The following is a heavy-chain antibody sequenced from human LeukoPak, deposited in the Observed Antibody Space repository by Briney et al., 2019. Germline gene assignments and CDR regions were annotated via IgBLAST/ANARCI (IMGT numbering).Heavy chain of an antibody. J-gene: IGHJ5*02. Sequence: GGSLRLSCAASGFTFSSYSMNWVRQAPGKGLEWVANIKQDGSEKYYVDSVKGRFTISRDNAKNSLYLQMNSLRAEDTAVYYCARPQPDCSGGSCYRAPYNWFDPWGQGTLVTVSS. CDR2: IKQDGSEK. V-gene: IGHV3-7*01. CDR3: ARPQPDCSGGSCYRAPYNWFDP. CDR1: GFTFSSYS. D-gene: IGHD2-15*01.